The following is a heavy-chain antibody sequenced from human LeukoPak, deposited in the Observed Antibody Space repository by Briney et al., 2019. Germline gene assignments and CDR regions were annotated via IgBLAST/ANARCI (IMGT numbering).Heavy chain of an antibody. Sequence: GGSLRLSCAASGFSFSNCSMNWVRQAPGKGLEWVSSISSSSSYIYYADSVKGRFTISRDNAKNSLYLQMNSLRAEDTAVYYCARDEEGYCGGDCYFDYWGQGTLVTVSS. CDR2: ISSSSSYI. CDR3: ARDEEGYCGGDCYFDY. CDR1: GFSFSNCS. J-gene: IGHJ4*02. D-gene: IGHD2-21*02. V-gene: IGHV3-21*01.